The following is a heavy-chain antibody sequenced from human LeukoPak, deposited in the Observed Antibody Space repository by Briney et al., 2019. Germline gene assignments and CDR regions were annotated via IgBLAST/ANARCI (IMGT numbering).Heavy chain of an antibody. J-gene: IGHJ6*03. CDR1: GYTFTSYG. CDR2: ISAYNGNT. V-gene: IGHV1-18*01. CDR3: ARAHYYYYMDV. Sequence: GASVKVSCKASGYTFTSYGISWVRQAPGQGLEWMGWISAYNGNTNYAQKFQGRVTMTRDTSISTAYMELSRLRSDDTAVYYCARAHYYYYMDVWGKGTTVTVSS.